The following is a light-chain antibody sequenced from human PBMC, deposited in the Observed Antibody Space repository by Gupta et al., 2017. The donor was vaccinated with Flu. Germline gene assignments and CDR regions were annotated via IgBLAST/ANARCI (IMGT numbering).Light chain of an antibody. CDR2: GAS. CDR1: QSVSSSY. Sequence: LLTQSPGTLSLSPGETATLSCRASQSVSSSYLAWYQQKPGQAPRLLIYGASKRATGIPERFSGSGSGTDFTLTISGLEPEDFAVYYCQQYGTSPLFTFGPGTKVDMK. J-gene: IGKJ3*01. CDR3: QQYGTSPLFT. V-gene: IGKV3-20*01.